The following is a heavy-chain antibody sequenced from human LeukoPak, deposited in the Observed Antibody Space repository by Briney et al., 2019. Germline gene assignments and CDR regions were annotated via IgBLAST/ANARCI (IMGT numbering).Heavy chain of an antibody. CDR1: GFTFSDYY. CDR2: ISSSGSNI. D-gene: IGHD3-22*01. Sequence: PGGSLRLSCAASGFTFSDYYMSWIRQAPGKGLEWVSYISSSGSNIYYADSVKGRFTISRDNAKNSLYLQMNSPRAEDTAVYYCARDEGAHYYDSSGYPAWFDPWGQGTLVTVSS. J-gene: IGHJ5*02. CDR3: ARDEGAHYYDSSGYPAWFDP. V-gene: IGHV3-11*01.